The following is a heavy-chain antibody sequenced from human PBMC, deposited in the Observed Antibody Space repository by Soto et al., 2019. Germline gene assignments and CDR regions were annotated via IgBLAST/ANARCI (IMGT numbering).Heavy chain of an antibody. J-gene: IGHJ6*02. Sequence: QVQLQESGPGLVRPSQTLSLTCAVSGDSISISGYYWSWVRQYPGKGLEWIGYIYYSGSTYYNPSLKSRVSISVDTSNNLCSRELSSGAAAETAGYFCARDGLGWGSPCGMGVWGLGTTVTVCS. CDR3: ARDGLGWGSPCGMGV. CDR2: IYYSGST. D-gene: IGHD3-16*01. CDR1: GDSISISGYY. V-gene: IGHV4-31*11.